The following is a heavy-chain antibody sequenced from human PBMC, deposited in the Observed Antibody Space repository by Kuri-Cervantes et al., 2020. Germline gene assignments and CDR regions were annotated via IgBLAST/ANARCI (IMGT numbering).Heavy chain of an antibody. CDR1: GFTFSSYG. CDR2: ISYDGSNK. D-gene: IGHD3-9*01. Sequence: GGSLRLSCAASGFTFSSYGMHWVRQAPGKGLEWVAVISYDGSNKYYADSVKGRFTISRDNSKNTLYLQMNSLRAEDTAVYYCARDPPYYDILTGYYSTGFWWYYGMDVWGQGTTVTVSS. V-gene: IGHV3-30*03. J-gene: IGHJ6*02. CDR3: ARDPPYYDILTGYYSTGFWWYYGMDV.